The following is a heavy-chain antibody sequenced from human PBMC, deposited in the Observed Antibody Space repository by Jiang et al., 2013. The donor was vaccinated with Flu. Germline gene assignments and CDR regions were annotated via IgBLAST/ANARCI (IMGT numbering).Heavy chain of an antibody. CDR2: IIPIFGTA. CDR1: GGTFSSNA. Sequence: VQLVESGAEVKKPGSSVKVSCKTSGGTFSSNAISWVRQAPGQGLEWMGGIIPIFGTANYAQKFQGRVTITADESTSTAYMELSSLRSGDTAVYYCGRTSNYFYYMDVWGKGTTITVS. CDR3: GRTSNYFYYMDV. V-gene: IGHV1-69*01. J-gene: IGHJ6*03.